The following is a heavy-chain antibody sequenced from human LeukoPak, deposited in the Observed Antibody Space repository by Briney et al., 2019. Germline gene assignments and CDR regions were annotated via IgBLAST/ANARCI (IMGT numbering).Heavy chain of an antibody. CDR3: ARTGGDCSSGLCYYAMDV. CDR1: GYSISSSNW. Sequence: SDTLSLTCAVSGYSISSSNWWGWIRQPPGKGLEWIGYIYYSGSTYYNPSLKSRVTLSIDMSKNQFSLRLSSVTAADTAVYYCARTGGDCSSGLCYYAMDVWGQGTTVTVS. V-gene: IGHV4-28*01. CDR2: IYYSGST. J-gene: IGHJ6*02. D-gene: IGHD2-21*02.